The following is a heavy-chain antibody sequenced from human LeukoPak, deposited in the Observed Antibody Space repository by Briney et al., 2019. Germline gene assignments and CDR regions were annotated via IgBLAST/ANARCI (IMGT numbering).Heavy chain of an antibody. CDR2: INGDGSDI. V-gene: IGHV3-74*01. J-gene: IGHJ4*02. CDR1: GFTFKDSW. Sequence: SGVSLRLSCQASGFTFKDSWMYWVRQAPGQGLLWVSRINGDGSDISYVDSVKGRFTISRDNSKNTLYLQMNSLRAEDTAVYYCAKSGKSDRNDFFTTKQKQLDYWGQGTLLTVSS. CDR3: AKSGKSDRNDFFTTKQKQLDY. D-gene: IGHD3-3*01.